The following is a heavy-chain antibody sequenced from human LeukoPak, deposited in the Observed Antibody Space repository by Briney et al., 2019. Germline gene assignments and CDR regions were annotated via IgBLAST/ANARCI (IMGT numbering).Heavy chain of an antibody. CDR3: ARGGFRDYGSGSYYQDY. Sequence: GGSLRLSCAASGFTFSSHWMHWVRRAPGKGLVWVSRINSDGSSTSYADSVKGRSTISRDNAKNTLYLQMNSLRVEDMAVYYCARGGFRDYGSGSYYQDYWGQGALVTVSS. CDR1: GFTFSSHW. J-gene: IGHJ4*02. CDR2: INSDGSST. D-gene: IGHD3-10*01. V-gene: IGHV3-74*01.